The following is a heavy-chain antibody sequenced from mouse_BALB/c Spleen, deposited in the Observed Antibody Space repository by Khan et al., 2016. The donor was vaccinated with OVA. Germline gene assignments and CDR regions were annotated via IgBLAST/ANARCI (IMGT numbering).Heavy chain of an antibody. CDR1: GISITTGNYR. V-gene: IGHV3-5*02. CDR3: ARARGGFDSYYFDY. J-gene: IGHJ2*01. D-gene: IGHD2-2*01. CDR2: LYYSGTT. Sequence: EVQLQESGPGLVKPSQTVSLTCTVTGISITTGNYRWSWIRHFPGNKLEWIGYLYYSGTTTYNPSLTSRTTITRDTSKNRFFLEMNSLTTEDTATYYCARARGGFDSYYFDYWGQGTALTVSS.